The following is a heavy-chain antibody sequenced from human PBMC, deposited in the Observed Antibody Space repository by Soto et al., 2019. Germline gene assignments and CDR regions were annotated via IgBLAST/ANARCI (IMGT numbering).Heavy chain of an antibody. D-gene: IGHD6-13*01. CDR3: AKGVGRRRSSSWYPSSYYYYGMDV. CDR2: ISGSGGST. V-gene: IGHV3-23*01. Sequence: GGSLRLSCAASGFTFSSYAMSWVRQAPGKGLEWVSAISGSGGSTYYADSVKGRFTISRDNSKNTLYLQMNSLRAEDTAVYYCAKGVGRRRSSSWYPSSYYYYGMDVWGQGTTVTVSS. CDR1: GFTFSSYA. J-gene: IGHJ6*02.